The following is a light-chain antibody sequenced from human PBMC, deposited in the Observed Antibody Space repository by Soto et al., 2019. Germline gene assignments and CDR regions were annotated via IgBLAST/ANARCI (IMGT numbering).Light chain of an antibody. CDR1: QSLVHSDGNTY. CDR3: MQSLQTRS. CDR2: KVS. V-gene: IGKV2-30*02. J-gene: IGKJ4*01. Sequence: VVMTQSPLSLPVTLGQPASISCRSSQSLVHSDGNTYLSWFQQRPGQSPRRLIYKVSDRDSGVPDRFSGSGSGTDFTLKITRVEAEDVGVYYCMQSLQTRSFGGGTKVDIK.